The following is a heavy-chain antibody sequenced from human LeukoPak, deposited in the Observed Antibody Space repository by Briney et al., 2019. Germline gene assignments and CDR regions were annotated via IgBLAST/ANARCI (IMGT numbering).Heavy chain of an antibody. D-gene: IGHD4-11*01. CDR3: AKDAQRGFDYSNSLEY. Sequence: GGSLRLSCVASGFTFSHFGFHWVRQAPGKGLEWVAGIWSDGSNKYYGDSVKGRFIIYRDDYQNKVYLQMNSLRAEDTAVYYCAKDAQRGFDYSNSLEYWGQGSLVTVSS. V-gene: IGHV3-33*06. CDR1: GFTFSHFG. CDR2: IWSDGSNK. J-gene: IGHJ4*02.